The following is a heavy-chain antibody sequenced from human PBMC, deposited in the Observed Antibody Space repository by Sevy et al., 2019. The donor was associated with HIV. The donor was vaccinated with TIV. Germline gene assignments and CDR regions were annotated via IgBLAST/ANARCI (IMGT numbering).Heavy chain of an antibody. CDR3: AREGGVATTGDHDAFDI. D-gene: IGHD1-1*01. J-gene: IGHJ3*02. V-gene: IGHV1-69*13. CDR1: GDTFSTYG. CDR2: IIPIFVTP. Sequence: ASVKVSCKASGDTFSTYGLSWVRQAPGQGLEWMGVIIPIFVTPNYAQKFQGRVTITADESASTAYMELSSLRSEDTALYYCAREGGVATTGDHDAFDIWGHGTLVTVSS.